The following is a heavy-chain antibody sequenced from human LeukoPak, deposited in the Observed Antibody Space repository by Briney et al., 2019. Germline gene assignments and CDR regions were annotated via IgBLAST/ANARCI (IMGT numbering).Heavy chain of an antibody. Sequence: KPSETLSLICAVYGGSFSGYYWSWIRQPPGKGLEYIGYIYYRGSTNYNPSLMSRVTISMDTSKKQFSLKLSSVTAADTAVYYCARHGGSGTTLWGQGTLVTVSS. CDR3: ARHGGSGTTL. CDR2: IYYRGST. V-gene: IGHV4-59*08. D-gene: IGHD6-19*01. CDR1: GGSFSGYY. J-gene: IGHJ4*02.